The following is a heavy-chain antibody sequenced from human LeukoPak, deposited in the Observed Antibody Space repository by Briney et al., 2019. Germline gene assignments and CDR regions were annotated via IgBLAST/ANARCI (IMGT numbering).Heavy chain of an antibody. CDR1: GGSFSGYY. CDR2: INHSGST. V-gene: IGHV4-34*01. CDR3: ARGGGSVLLWFGELSA. J-gene: IGHJ5*02. Sequence: SETLSLTCAVYGGSFSGYYWSWIRQPPGKGLEWIGEINHSGSTNYNPPLKSRVTISVDTSKNQFSLKLSSVTAADTAVYYCARGGGSVLLWFGELSAWGQGTLVTVSS. D-gene: IGHD3-10*01.